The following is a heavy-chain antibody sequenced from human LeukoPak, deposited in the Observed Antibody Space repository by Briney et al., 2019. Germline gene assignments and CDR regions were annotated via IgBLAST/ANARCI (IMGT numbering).Heavy chain of an antibody. D-gene: IGHD3-10*01. J-gene: IGHJ6*03. V-gene: IGHV1-2*02. Sequence: ASVKVSCKASGYTFTGYYMHWVRQAPGQGLEWMGWINPNSGGTNYAQKFQGRVTMTRDTSISTAYMELSRLRSDDTAVYYCARDYGSGRQDYYYYYMDVWGKGTTVTISS. CDR3: ARDYGSGRQDYYYYYMDV. CDR2: INPNSGGT. CDR1: GYTFTGYY.